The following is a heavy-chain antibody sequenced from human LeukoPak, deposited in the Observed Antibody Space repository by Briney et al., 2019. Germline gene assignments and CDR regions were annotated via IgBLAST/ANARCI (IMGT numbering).Heavy chain of an antibody. CDR1: GFTFSSYA. Sequence: PGGSLRLSCAASGFTFSSYAMHWVRQAPGKGLEWVAVIPYDGSNKYYADSVKGRFTISRDNSKNTLYLQMNSLRAEDTAVYYCARELYYDFWSGYSGFDYWGQGTLVTVSS. V-gene: IGHV3-30-3*01. D-gene: IGHD3-3*01. J-gene: IGHJ4*02. CDR2: IPYDGSNK. CDR3: ARELYYDFWSGYSGFDY.